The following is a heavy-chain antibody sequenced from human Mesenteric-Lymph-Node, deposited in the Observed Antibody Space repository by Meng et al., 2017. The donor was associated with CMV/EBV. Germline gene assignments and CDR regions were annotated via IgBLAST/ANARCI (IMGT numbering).Heavy chain of an antibody. D-gene: IGHD3-3*01. Sequence: GSLKISCAASGLTFSPCSMTWVRQAPGKGLEWVSSISGTSAYIYYADSVKGRFTVSRDNAKNSLYLQVSSLRAEDTAVYYCARGPSITIFGVVPHFDYWGQGTLVTVSS. CDR3: ARGPSITIFGVVPHFDY. J-gene: IGHJ4*02. CDR2: ISGTSAYI. CDR1: GLTFSPCS. V-gene: IGHV3-21*01.